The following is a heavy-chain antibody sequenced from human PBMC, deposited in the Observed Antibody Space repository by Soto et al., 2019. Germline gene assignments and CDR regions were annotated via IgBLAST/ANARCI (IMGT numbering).Heavy chain of an antibody. D-gene: IGHD3-3*01. J-gene: IGHJ4*02. CDR3: TRETMTIRLYFDY. CDR1: GFTFSSYA. Sequence: QVQLVESGGGVVQPGRSLRLSCAASGFTFSSYAMHWVRQAPGTGLEWVAVISYDGSNEYYADSVQGRFTISRDNSKNTLYLQVNSLRAKDTAMYYCTRETMTIRLYFDYWGQGALVTVSS. V-gene: IGHV3-30-3*01. CDR2: ISYDGSNE.